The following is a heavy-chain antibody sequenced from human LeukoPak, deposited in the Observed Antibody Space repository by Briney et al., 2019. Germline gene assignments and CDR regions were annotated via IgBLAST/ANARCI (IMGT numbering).Heavy chain of an antibody. CDR1: GYTFTSYS. V-gene: IGHV1-18*01. CDR3: AREGGRYCSGGSCYSSNGWYGGLNY. CDR2: ISTDNGHT. J-gene: IGHJ4*02. D-gene: IGHD2-15*01. Sequence: ASVKVSCKASGYTFTSYSISWVRQAPGQGLEWMGWISTDNGHTNYARKVQGRVTMTTDTSTSTAYMELRSLRSDDTAVYYCAREGGRYCSGGSCYSSNGWYGGLNYWGQGTLVTVSS.